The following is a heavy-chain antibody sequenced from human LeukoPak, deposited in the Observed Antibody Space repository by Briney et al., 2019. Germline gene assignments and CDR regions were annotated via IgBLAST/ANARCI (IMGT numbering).Heavy chain of an antibody. CDR1: GFTFSNDP. Sequence: GGSLRLSCAASGFTFSNDPMTWVRQAPGKGLEWVSSISGDGRSTYRADSVKGRFTISRDNSKNTPYLQMNSLRVDDTAVYYCAKGGVPMATSLIHHWGQGTLVIVSS. CDR2: ISGDGRST. J-gene: IGHJ1*01. D-gene: IGHD5-24*01. V-gene: IGHV3-23*01. CDR3: AKGGVPMATSLIHH.